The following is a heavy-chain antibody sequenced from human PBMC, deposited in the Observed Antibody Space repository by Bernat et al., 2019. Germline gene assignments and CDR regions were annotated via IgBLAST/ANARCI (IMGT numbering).Heavy chain of an antibody. Sequence: EVQLVESGGGLVQPGGSLKLSCAASGFTFSGSAMHWVRQASGKGLEWVGRIRSKANSYATAYAASVKGRFTISRDDSKNTAYLQMNSLKTEDTAVYYCAPPPGYYYDSSGYYFIDYWGQGTLVTVSS. CDR3: APPPGYYYDSSGYYFIDY. V-gene: IGHV3-73*02. D-gene: IGHD3-22*01. CDR1: GFTFSGSA. CDR2: IRSKANSYAT. J-gene: IGHJ4*02.